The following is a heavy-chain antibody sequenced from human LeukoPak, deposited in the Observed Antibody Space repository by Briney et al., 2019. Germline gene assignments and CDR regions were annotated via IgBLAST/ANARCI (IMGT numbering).Heavy chain of an antibody. D-gene: IGHD6-19*01. J-gene: IGHJ4*01. CDR1: GFTFSSYG. CDR3: ASGEGAVAGTGSYFDY. Sequence: QPGRSLKLSCAASGFTFSSYGMHWVRQAPGKGLEWVAVIWYDGSNKYYADSVKGRFTISRDNSKNTLYLKMNSLRAEDTAVYYCASGEGAVAGTGSYFDYWGQGTLVTVSS. CDR2: IWYDGSNK. V-gene: IGHV3-33*01.